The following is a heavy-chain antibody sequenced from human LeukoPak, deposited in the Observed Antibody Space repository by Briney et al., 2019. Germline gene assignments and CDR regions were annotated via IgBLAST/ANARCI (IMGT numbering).Heavy chain of an antibody. CDR3: ATVAAGDWRGPFDY. J-gene: IGHJ4*02. CDR2: ISDNGGST. V-gene: IGHV3-23*01. Sequence: GGSLRLSCAASGFTFSSYAMSWVRQAPGKGLEWVSLISDNGGSTYSADSVKGRFTISRDNSKNTLYLQMNSLRAEDTAVYYCATVAAGDWRGPFDYWGQGTLVTVSS. D-gene: IGHD2-21*02. CDR1: GFTFSSYA.